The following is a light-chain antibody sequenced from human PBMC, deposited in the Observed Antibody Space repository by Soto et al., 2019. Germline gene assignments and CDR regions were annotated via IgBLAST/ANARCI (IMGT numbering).Light chain of an antibody. V-gene: IGLV1-44*01. Sequence: QSVLTQPPSASGTPGQRGTFSCSGSSSNIGSHVVNWYQQVPGTAPKLLIYTNNQRPSGVPDRFSDSKSGTSASLAISGLQSEDEADYYCAAWDGSLQSWVFGGGTKLTVL. CDR3: AAWDGSLQSWV. J-gene: IGLJ3*02. CDR1: SSNIGSHV. CDR2: TNN.